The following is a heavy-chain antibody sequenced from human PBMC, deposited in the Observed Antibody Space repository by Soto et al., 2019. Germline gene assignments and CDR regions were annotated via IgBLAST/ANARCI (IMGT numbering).Heavy chain of an antibody. J-gene: IGHJ6*02. CDR3: ARSTTVTTWNYYYGMDV. Sequence: QVQLQESGPGLVKPSQTLSLTCTVSGGSISSGDYYWSWIRQPPGKGLEWIGYIYYSGSTYYNPSLKSRVTISVDTSKNQFSLKLSSVTAADTAVYYCARSTTVTTWNYYYGMDVWGRGTTVTVSS. CDR2: IYYSGST. D-gene: IGHD4-17*01. V-gene: IGHV4-30-4*01. CDR1: GGSISSGDYY.